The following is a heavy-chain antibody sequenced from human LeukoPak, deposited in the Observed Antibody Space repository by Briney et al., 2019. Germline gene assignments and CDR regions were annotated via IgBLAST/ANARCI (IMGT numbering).Heavy chain of an antibody. V-gene: IGHV4-59*08. CDR3: AKHLVATTPFFDY. CDR1: GDSISRYY. J-gene: IGHJ4*02. Sequence: PSETLSLTCIVSGDSISRYYWSWIPQPPGKGQEWIAFIHYSGSTNYNPSLKSRVTISMDTSRNQFSLRLSSVTAADTAVYYCAKHLVATTPFFDYWGQGTLVTVSS. D-gene: IGHD5-12*01. CDR2: IHYSGST.